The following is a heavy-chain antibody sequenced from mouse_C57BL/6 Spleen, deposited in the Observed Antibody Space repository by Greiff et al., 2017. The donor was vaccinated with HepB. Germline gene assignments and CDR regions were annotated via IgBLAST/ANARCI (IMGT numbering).Heavy chain of an antibody. J-gene: IGHJ4*01. CDR1: GFTFSDFY. V-gene: IGHV7-1*01. CDR2: SRNKANDYTT. D-gene: IGHD1-1*01. CDR3: ARDGLYYGSSWAMDY. Sequence: EVQVVESGGGLVQSGRSLRLSCATSGFTFSDFYMEWVRQAPGKGLEWIAASRNKANDYTTEYSASVKGRFIVSRDTSQSILYLQMNALRAEDTAIYYCARDGLYYGSSWAMDYWGQGTSVTVSS.